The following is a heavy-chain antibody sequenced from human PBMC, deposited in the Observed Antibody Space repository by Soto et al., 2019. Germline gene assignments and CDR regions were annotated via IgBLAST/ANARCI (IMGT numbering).Heavy chain of an antibody. J-gene: IGHJ6*02. CDR3: ARAASGITMVRGPIDYYYGMDV. Sequence: SVKVSCKASGGTFSSYAISWVRQAPGQGLEWMGGIIPIFGTANYAQKFQGRVTITADKSTSTAYMELSSLRSEDTAVYYCARAASGITMVRGPIDYYYGMDVWRQGTTVTVSS. CDR1: GGTFSSYA. V-gene: IGHV1-69*06. CDR2: IIPIFGTA. D-gene: IGHD3-10*01.